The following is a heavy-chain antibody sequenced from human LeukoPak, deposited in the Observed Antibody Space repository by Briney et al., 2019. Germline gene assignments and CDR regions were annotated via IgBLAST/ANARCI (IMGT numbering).Heavy chain of an antibody. CDR3: AKKRGSGSLYFDY. V-gene: IGHV3-23*01. CDR1: GFTFSSYA. D-gene: IGHD3-10*01. CDR2: ISGSGGST. J-gene: IGHJ4*02. Sequence: GGSLRLSCAPSGFTFSSYAMSWVRQAPGKGLEWVSTISGSGGSTYYADSVKGRFTISRDNSKNTLYLQMNSLRAEDTAVYYCAKKRGSGSLYFDYWGQGTLVTVSS.